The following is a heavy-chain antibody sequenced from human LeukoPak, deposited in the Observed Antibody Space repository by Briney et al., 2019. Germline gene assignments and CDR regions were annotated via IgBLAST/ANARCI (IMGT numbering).Heavy chain of an antibody. V-gene: IGHV3-9*01. CDR2: ISWNSGSI. D-gene: IGHD2-2*01. Sequence: GRSLRLSCAASGLTFDDYAMHWVRQAPGKGLEWVSGISWNSGSIGYADSVKGRFTISRDNAKNSLYLQMNSLRAGDTALYYCACQLLGEAFDIWGQGTMVTVSS. CDR3: ACQLLGEAFDI. CDR1: GLTFDDYA. J-gene: IGHJ3*02.